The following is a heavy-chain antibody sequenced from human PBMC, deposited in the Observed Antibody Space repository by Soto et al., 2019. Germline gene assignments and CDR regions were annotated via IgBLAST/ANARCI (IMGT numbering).Heavy chain of an antibody. CDR3: ARDGPTGTFGGNSGWYFDL. Sequence: EVQLVETGGGLIQPGGSLRLSCAASGLTVSTSYMNWVRQAPGKGLEWVSVSYAGGNTYYADSVKGRFTISRDNSKNTLYLQINSLRAEDTAVYYCARDGPTGTFGGNSGWYFDLWGRGTLVTVSS. CDR2: SYAGGNT. CDR1: GLTVSTSY. D-gene: IGHD2-21*02. J-gene: IGHJ2*01. V-gene: IGHV3-53*02.